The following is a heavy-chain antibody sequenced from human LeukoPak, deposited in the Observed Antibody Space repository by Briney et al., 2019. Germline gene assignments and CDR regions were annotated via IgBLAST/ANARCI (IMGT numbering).Heavy chain of an antibody. CDR1: GRSISTYY. Sequence: PSPTLSLTCTVLGRSISTYYSSWVRQPPGKGLEWVVYIYFSVGNNDNPSLKSRVTISVDTSKNQFSLRLSSVTGADTAVYYCARSSPLLYSSSSADYYYGMDVWGQGTTVTVSS. J-gene: IGHJ6*02. CDR2: IYFSVGN. D-gene: IGHD6-6*01. CDR3: ARSSPLLYSSSSADYYYGMDV. V-gene: IGHV4-59*01.